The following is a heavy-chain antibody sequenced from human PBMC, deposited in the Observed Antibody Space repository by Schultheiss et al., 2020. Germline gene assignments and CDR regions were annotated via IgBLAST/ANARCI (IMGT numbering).Heavy chain of an antibody. V-gene: IGHV3-23*01. CDR1: GFTFSSYA. D-gene: IGHD2-15*01. CDR3: TTPVVAMHY. Sequence: GESLKISCAASGFTFSSYAMTWVRQAPGKGLEWVSAISGSGGSTYYADSVKGRFTISRDNSKNTLYLQMNSLKTEDTAVYYCTTPVVAMHYWGQGTLVNV. CDR2: ISGSGGST. J-gene: IGHJ4*02.